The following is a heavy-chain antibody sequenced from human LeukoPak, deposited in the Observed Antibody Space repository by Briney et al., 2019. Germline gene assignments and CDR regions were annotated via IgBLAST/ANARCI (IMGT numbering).Heavy chain of an antibody. CDR2: ISGSGST. J-gene: IGHJ4*02. Sequence: GGSLRLSCAASGFTFSSYAMSWVRQAPGKGLEWVSAISGSGSTYYADSVKGRFTISRDNSKNTLYLQMNSLRAEDTAVYYCAKDSDFWSGYYTGLFDYWGQGTLVTVSS. D-gene: IGHD3-3*01. CDR3: AKDSDFWSGYYTGLFDY. V-gene: IGHV3-23*01. CDR1: GFTFSSYA.